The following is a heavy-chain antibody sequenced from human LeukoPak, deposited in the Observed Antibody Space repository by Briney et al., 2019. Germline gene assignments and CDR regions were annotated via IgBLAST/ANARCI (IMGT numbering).Heavy chain of an antibody. CDR1: GGSFSGYY. D-gene: IGHD3-22*01. CDR3: ASLIRRYYYDSSGYFHY. CDR2: INHSGST. J-gene: IGHJ4*02. Sequence: SETLSLTCAVYGGSFSGYYWSWIRQPPGKGLEWIGEINHSGSTNYNPSLKSRVTISVDTSKNQFSLKLSSVTAADTAVYYCASLIRRYYYDSSGYFHYWGQGTLVTVSS. V-gene: IGHV4-34*01.